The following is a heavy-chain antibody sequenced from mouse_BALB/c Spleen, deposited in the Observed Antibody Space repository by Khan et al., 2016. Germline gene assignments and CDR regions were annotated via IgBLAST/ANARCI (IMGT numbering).Heavy chain of an antibody. CDR2: IDPYNGGT. Sequence: VQLQQSGPELVKPGASVKVSCKAAGYAFTSYNMYWVKQSHGKSLEWIGYIDPYNGGTNYNQKFKGKATLTVDKSSSTAFMHLNSLTSEDSAVXYCASDLLWYAMDYWGQGTSVTVSS. CDR1: GYAFTSYN. D-gene: IGHD2-1*01. J-gene: IGHJ4*01. CDR3: ASDLLWYAMDY. V-gene: IGHV1S135*01.